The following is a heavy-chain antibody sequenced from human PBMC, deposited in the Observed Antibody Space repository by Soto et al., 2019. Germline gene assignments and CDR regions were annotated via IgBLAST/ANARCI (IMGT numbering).Heavy chain of an antibody. CDR1: GGSISSGGYY. CDR2: IYYSGST. CDR3: ARRAVAVVYFDY. J-gene: IGHJ4*02. Sequence: SETLSLTCTVSGGSISSGGYYWSWIRQHPGKGLEWIGYIYYSGSTYYNPSLKSRVTISVDTSKNQFSLKLSSVTTADTAVYYCARRAVAVVYFDYWGQGTPVTVSS. V-gene: IGHV4-31*03. D-gene: IGHD2-15*01.